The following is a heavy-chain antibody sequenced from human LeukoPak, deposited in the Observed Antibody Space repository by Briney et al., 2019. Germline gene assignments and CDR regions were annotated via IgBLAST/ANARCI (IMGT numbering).Heavy chain of an antibody. Sequence: TGGSLRLSCAASGFPFRSYAMHWVRQAPGKGLEWVAVISYDGSNKYYADSVKGRFTISRDNSKNTLYLQMNSLRAEDTAVFYCARVNWGSADYWGQGTLVTVSS. CDR2: ISYDGSNK. D-gene: IGHD7-27*01. CDR1: GFPFRSYA. V-gene: IGHV3-30-3*01. CDR3: ARVNWGSADY. J-gene: IGHJ4*02.